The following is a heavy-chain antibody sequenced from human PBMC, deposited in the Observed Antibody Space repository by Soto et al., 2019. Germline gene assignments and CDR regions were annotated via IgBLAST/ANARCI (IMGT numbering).Heavy chain of an antibody. CDR2: IYWDDDK. Sequence: QITLKESGPTLVKPTQTLTLTCTVSGFSLNTYGVGVGWIRQPPGKALEWLALIYWDDDKRYSPSLKSRLTITKDTSKNQVVLTMTNMDPVDTVTYYCARALRSWGAYYFDYWGQGTLVTVSS. D-gene: IGHD3-16*01. CDR1: GFSLNTYGVG. J-gene: IGHJ4*02. V-gene: IGHV2-5*02. CDR3: ARALRSWGAYYFDY.